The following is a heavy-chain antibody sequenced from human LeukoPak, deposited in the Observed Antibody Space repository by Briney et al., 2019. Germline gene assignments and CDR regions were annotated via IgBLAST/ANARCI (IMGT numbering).Heavy chain of an antibody. J-gene: IGHJ6*02. V-gene: IGHV3-15*01. D-gene: IGHD2-21*02. CDR2: IKSKTDGGTT. CDR1: GFTFSSAW. Sequence: PGGSLRLSCAASGFTFSSAWMSWVRQAPGKGLEWVGRIKSKTDGGTTDYAAPVKGRFTISRDDSKDTLYLQMNSLKTEDTAVYYCTTDLIVVVTAEPLYYGMDVWGQGTTVTVSS. CDR3: TTDLIVVVTAEPLYYGMDV.